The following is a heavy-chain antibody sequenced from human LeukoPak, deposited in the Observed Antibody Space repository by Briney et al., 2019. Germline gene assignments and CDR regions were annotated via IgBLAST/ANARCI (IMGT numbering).Heavy chain of an antibody. Sequence: GGSLRLPCAASGFTVSDTYMSWVRQAPGKGLVWVSRINSDGSSTSYADSVKGRFTISRDNAKNTLYLQMNSLRAEDTAVYYCARDPGGEYYYDSSGYLDYWGQGTLVTVSS. CDR1: GFTVSDTY. CDR2: INSDGSST. CDR3: ARDPGGEYYYDSSGYLDY. J-gene: IGHJ4*02. V-gene: IGHV3-74*01. D-gene: IGHD3-22*01.